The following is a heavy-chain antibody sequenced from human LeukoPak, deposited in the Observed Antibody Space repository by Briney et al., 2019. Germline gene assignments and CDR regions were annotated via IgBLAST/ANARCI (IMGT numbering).Heavy chain of an antibody. J-gene: IGHJ4*02. CDR2: ISAYNGNT. CDR1: GYTFTNYG. CDR3: ARDGITGISFFDY. V-gene: IGHV1-18*01. Sequence: ASVKVSCKASGYTFTNYGISWVRQAPGQGGEGRGWISAYNGNTNYAQKLQGRVTMTTDTSTSTAYMELRSLRSDDTAVYYCARDGITGISFFDYWGQGTLVTVSS. D-gene: IGHD1-20*01.